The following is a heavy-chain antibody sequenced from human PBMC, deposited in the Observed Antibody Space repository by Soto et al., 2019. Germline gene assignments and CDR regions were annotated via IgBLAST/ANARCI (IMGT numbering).Heavy chain of an antibody. J-gene: IGHJ5*02. D-gene: IGHD4-17*01. V-gene: IGHV4-31*03. CDR1: GGCISSGGYY. CDR2: IYYSGST. CDR3: ARAPYNDYGDYWWFDP. Sequence: QVQLQESGPGVVKPSQTLSLTCTVSGGCISSGGYYWSWIRQHPGKGLEWIGYIYYSGSTYYNPSLKSRVTISVDTSKNQFSLKLSSVTAADTAVYYCARAPYNDYGDYWWFDPWGQGTLVTVSS.